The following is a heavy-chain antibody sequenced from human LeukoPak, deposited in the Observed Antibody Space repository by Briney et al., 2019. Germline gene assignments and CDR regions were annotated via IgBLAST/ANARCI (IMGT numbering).Heavy chain of an antibody. Sequence: SVKVSCKASGGTFSSYAISWVRQAPGQGLEWMGGIIPIFGTANYAQKFQGRVTITADKSTSTAYMELSSLRSEDTAVYYCASSGYSSGWYGSAFDIWGQGTMVTVSS. J-gene: IGHJ3*02. D-gene: IGHD6-19*01. CDR2: IIPIFGTA. V-gene: IGHV1-69*06. CDR1: GGTFSSYA. CDR3: ASSGYSSGWYGSAFDI.